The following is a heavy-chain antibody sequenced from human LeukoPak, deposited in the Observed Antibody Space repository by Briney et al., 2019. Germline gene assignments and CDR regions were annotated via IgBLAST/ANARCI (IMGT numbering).Heavy chain of an antibody. J-gene: IGHJ3*01. CDR3: ARELGRGGSAFDV. V-gene: IGHV3-74*01. Sequence: PGGSLRLSCEASGFSLSNHWMHWVRQAPGKGLVWVAHIDPDGSVANYGDSVKGRFTISRDNAKNTLYPQMDSLRAEDTAVYYCARELGRGGSAFDVWGQGTMVTVSS. CDR2: IDPDGSVA. D-gene: IGHD3-16*01. CDR1: GFSLSNHW.